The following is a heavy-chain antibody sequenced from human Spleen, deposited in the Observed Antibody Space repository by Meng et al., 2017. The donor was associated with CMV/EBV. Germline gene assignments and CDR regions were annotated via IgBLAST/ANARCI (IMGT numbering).Heavy chain of an antibody. CDR3: ARDVNLQPDY. V-gene: IGHV3-74*03. J-gene: IGHJ4*02. CDR1: GFTLSSYW. D-gene: IGHD2/OR15-2a*01. CDR2: INREGSST. Sequence: GESLKISCAASGFTLSSYWMHWVRQAPGKGLVWVARINREGSSTKYADSVKGRFTISRDNAKNTLYLQMNSLRVEDTAVYYCARDVNLQPDYWGQGTLVTVSS.